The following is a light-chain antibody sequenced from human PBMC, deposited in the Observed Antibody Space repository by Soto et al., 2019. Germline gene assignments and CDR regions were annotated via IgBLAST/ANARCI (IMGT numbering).Light chain of an antibody. V-gene: IGKV3-20*01. CDR2: GTS. J-gene: IGKJ1*01. CDR3: QQYDNALWT. Sequence: EIVLTQSPGTPSLSPGQRATLSCRASQSVTSDYLTWYQQKPGQAPRLLIYGTSSRATGIPDRFSGSGSGTDFTLTINRLEPEDFAVYYCQQYDNALWTFGQGTKVEI. CDR1: QSVTSDY.